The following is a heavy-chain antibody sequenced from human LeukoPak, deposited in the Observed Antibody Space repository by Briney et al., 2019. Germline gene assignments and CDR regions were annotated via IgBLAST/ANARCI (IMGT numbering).Heavy chain of an antibody. D-gene: IGHD3-10*01. CDR3: ARRTGSGSNYVDF. CDR2: IYHSGST. Sequence: PSETLSLTCAVSGYSISGGYYWGWIRQPPGEGLEWIGSIYHSGSTYYNPSLKSRVTISVDTSKNQFSLKVTSVTAADTAVYYCARRTGSGSNYVDFWGQGTVVTVSS. J-gene: IGHJ4*02. CDR1: GYSISGGYY. V-gene: IGHV4-38-2*01.